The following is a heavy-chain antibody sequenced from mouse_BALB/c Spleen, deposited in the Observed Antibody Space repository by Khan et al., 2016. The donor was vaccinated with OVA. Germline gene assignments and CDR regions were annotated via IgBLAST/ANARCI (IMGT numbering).Heavy chain of an antibody. J-gene: IGHJ3*01. CDR3: ARTGQLGLRGGFTY. CDR1: GYTFTTYT. CDR2: INPSNDYT. V-gene: IGHV1-4*01. D-gene: IGHD3-2*01. Sequence: QVQLKESGAELARPAASVKMSCKTSGYTFTTYTLHWVKQRPGRSLEWIGYINPSNDYTNYNQKFKDKSTLTADKSSSTAYMQLSSLTSEDSAVYYCARTGQLGLRGGFTYWGQGTLITVSA.